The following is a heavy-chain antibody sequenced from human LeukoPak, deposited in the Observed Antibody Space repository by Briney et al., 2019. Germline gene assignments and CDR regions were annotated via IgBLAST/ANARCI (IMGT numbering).Heavy chain of an antibody. CDR2: IRSKAYGGTT. Sequence: GGSLRLSCTASGFTFGDYAMSWVRQAPGKGLEWVGFIRSKAYGGTTEYAASVKGRFTIPRDDSKSIAYLQMNSLKTEDTAVYYCTRDRVDTAMDYYYYGMDVWGKGTTVTVSS. V-gene: IGHV3-49*04. D-gene: IGHD5-18*01. CDR1: GFTFGDYA. J-gene: IGHJ6*04. CDR3: TRDRVDTAMDYYYYGMDV.